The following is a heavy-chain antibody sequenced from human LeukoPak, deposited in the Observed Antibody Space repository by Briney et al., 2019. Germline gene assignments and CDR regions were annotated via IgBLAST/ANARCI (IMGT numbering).Heavy chain of an antibody. D-gene: IGHD2-15*01. CDR3: ARGFCSASGCDNWFDP. CDR1: GYSFSSYW. CDR2: IYPGDSET. J-gene: IGHJ5*02. V-gene: IGHV5-51*01. Sequence: GESLKISCKGSGYSFSSYWIGWVRQMPGKGLEWMGIIYPGDSETRYSPSFQGQVTISADKSMDTAYLQWSSLEASDTAMYYCARGFCSASGCDNWFDPWGQGTLVTVSS.